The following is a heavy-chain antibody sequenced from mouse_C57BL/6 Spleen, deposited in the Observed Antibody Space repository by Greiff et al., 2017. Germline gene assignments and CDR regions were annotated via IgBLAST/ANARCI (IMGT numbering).Heavy chain of an antibody. CDR1: GFTFTDYY. CDR2: IRNKANGYTT. J-gene: IGHJ1*03. V-gene: IGHV7-3*01. CDR3: ARYLADWYFDV. D-gene: IGHD6-1*01. Sequence: DVQLVESGGGLVQPGGSLSLSCAASGFTFTDYYMSWVRQPPGKALEWLGFIRNKANGYTTEYSASVKGRFTISRDNSQSILYLQMNALRAEDSATYYCARYLADWYFDVWGTGTTVTVSS.